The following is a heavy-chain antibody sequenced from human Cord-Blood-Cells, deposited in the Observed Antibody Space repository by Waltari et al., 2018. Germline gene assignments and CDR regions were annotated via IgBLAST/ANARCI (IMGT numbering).Heavy chain of an antibody. CDR1: GFTFSSYA. J-gene: IGHJ4*02. CDR2: ISYDGSNK. D-gene: IGHD2-8*01. Sequence: LRLSCAASGFTFSSYAMHWVRQAPGKGLEWVAVISYDGSNKYYADSVKGRFTISRDNSKNTLYLQMNSLRAEDTAVYYCARDDGYCTNGVCYTDYWGQGTLVTVSS. V-gene: IGHV3-30*04. CDR3: ARDDGYCTNGVCYTDY.